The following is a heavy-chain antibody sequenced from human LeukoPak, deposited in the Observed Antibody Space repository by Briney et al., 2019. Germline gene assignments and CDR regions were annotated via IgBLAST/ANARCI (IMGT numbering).Heavy chain of an antibody. CDR3: ARSSTWLSYGMDV. J-gene: IGHJ6*02. CDR1: GFTFSNYW. Sequence: PGGSLRLSCAASGFTFSNYWMSWVRQAPGKGLEWVANIKQDGSEKYYVYSVKGRFTISRDNAKNSLYLQMNGLRAEDTAVYYCARSSTWLSYGMDVWGQGTRSPSP. CDR2: IKQDGSEK. D-gene: IGHD6-19*01. V-gene: IGHV3-7*01.